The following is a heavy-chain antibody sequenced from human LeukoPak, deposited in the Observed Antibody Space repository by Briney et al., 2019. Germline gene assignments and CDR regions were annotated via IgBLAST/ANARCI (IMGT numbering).Heavy chain of an antibody. D-gene: IGHD4-17*01. CDR3: ARDDYGDWDFDY. V-gene: IGHV4-59*01. CDR1: GGSFSSYY. CDR2: IYYSGST. J-gene: IGHJ4*02. Sequence: SETLSLTCTVSGGSFSSYYWSWIRQPTGKGLEWIGYIYYSGSTNYSPSLKSRVTISVDTSKNQFSLKLSSVTAADTAVYYCARDDYGDWDFDYWGQGNLVTVSS.